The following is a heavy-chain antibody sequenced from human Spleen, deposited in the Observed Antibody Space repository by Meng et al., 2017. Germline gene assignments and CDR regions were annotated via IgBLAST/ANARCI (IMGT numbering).Heavy chain of an antibody. D-gene: IGHD4-17*01. CDR3: ARVIRFTYWYFDL. V-gene: IGHV3-30-3*01. Sequence: QGHLVESGGGVVQPGRSLRLSCAASGFTFIDYAMHWVRQAPGKGLEWVAVISYDGSNKYYADSVKGRFTISRDNSKNTLYLQMNSLRAEDTAVYYCARVIRFTYWYFDLWGRGTLVTVSS. J-gene: IGHJ2*01. CDR2: ISYDGSNK. CDR1: GFTFIDYA.